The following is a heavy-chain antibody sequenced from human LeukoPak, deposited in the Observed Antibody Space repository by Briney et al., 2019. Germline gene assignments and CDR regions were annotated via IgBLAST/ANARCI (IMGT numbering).Heavy chain of an antibody. CDR1: GGTFSSYA. CDR2: IIPIFGTA. CDR3: ARVGENTAMVGLDY. Sequence: SVKASCKASGGTFSSYAISWVRQAPGQGLEWMGRIIPIFGTANYAQKFQGRVTITTDESTSTAYMELSSLRSEDTAVYYCARVGENTAMVGLDYWGQGTLVTVSS. V-gene: IGHV1-69*05. D-gene: IGHD5-18*01. J-gene: IGHJ4*02.